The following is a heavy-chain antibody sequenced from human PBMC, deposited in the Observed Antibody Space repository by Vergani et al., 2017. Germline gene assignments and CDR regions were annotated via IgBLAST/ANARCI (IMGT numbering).Heavy chain of an antibody. D-gene: IGHD4-23*01. CDR2: IYYSGST. J-gene: IGHJ6*03. Sequence: QVQLQESGPGLVKPSETLSLTCTVSGGSISSYYWSWIRQPPGKGLEWIGYIYYSGSTNYNPSLKSRVTITVDTSKNQFSLKLSSVTAADTAVYYCARGLTSVGCYYYMDVWGKGTTVTVSS. CDR1: GGSISSYY. V-gene: IGHV4-59*01. CDR3: ARGLTSVGCYYYMDV.